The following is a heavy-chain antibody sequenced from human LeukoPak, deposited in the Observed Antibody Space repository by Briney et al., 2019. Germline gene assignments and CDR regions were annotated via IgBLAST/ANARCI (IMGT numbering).Heavy chain of an antibody. CDR2: IFYTGST. CDR1: GGSVNSDNYY. Sequence: KPSETLSLTCTVSGGSVNSDNYYWNWIRQPPGRGLEWIGYIFYTGSTNYNPSLKSRVTISVDTSKNQFSLKVSSVTAADTAVYYCARDVGFDWGQGTLVTVSS. J-gene: IGHJ4*02. D-gene: IGHD6-25*01. V-gene: IGHV4-61*01. CDR3: ARDVGFD.